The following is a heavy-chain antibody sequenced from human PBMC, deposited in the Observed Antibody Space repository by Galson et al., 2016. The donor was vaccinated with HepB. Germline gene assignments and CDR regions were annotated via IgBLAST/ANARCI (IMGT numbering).Heavy chain of an antibody. V-gene: IGHV5-51*01. CDR1: GYSFTTYW. J-gene: IGHJ4*02. CDR3: ARVRGITLIDY. CDR2: IYPGDSDT. D-gene: IGHD3-10*01. Sequence: QSGAEVKKPGESLKISCKGSGYSFTTYWIAWVRQMPGKGLEWMGIIYPGDSDTRYSPSFQGQVTFSADKSVSSAYLQWSSLKASDTAMYYCARVRGITLIDYWGQGTLVTVSS.